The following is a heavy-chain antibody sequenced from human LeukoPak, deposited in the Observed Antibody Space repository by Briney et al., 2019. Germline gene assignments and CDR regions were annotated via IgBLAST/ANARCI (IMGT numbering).Heavy chain of an antibody. Sequence: SCKVSGYTLTELSMHWVRQAPGKGLVWVSRINMDGSSITYADSVKGRFTISRDNAKNTLYLQMNSLRAEDTAVYHCTRGNYYAMDVWGQGTTVTVSS. CDR3: TRGNYYAMDV. CDR1: GYTLTELS. CDR2: INMDGSSI. V-gene: IGHV3-74*01. J-gene: IGHJ6*02.